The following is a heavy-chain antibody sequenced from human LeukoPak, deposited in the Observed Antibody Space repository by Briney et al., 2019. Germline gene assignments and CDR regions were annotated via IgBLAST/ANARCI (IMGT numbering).Heavy chain of an antibody. V-gene: IGHV4-59*13. CDR3: ARIDPLGFFDQ. J-gene: IGHJ4*02. CDR2: VFYSGNS. CDR1: GAFTSTYY. Sequence: PSETLSLTCSVSGAFTSTYYWSWIRRPPTGGLEWIGYVFYSGNSNYNPNFTSRVTMSVDTSKSQFSLKLTSLSAADTAVYYCARIDPLGFFDQWGQGTLVTVSS. D-gene: IGHD6-25*01.